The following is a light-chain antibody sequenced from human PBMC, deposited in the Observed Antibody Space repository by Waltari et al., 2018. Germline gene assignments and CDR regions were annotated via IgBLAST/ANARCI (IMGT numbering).Light chain of an antibody. J-gene: IGKJ2*03. Sequence: DILVTQSPSSLSASVGDRVTITCRASQTINTYINWFQQKPGKAPKLLIYGASTLQSVVPSRFSGSGLGTVFTLTINNLQPEDVATYHGQQSYSSPRSFGQGTKLEI. CDR3: QQSYSSPRS. CDR2: GAS. V-gene: IGKV1-39*01. CDR1: QTINTY.